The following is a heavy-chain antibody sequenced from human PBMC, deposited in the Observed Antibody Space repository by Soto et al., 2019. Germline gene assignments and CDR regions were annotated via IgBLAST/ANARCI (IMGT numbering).Heavy chain of an antibody. CDR1: GGSISSYY. J-gene: IGHJ4*02. CDR2: IYYSGST. D-gene: IGHD3-3*01. V-gene: IGHV4-59*12. Sequence: SETLSLTCTVSGGSISSYYWSWIRQPPGKGLEWIGYIYYSGSTNYNPSLKSRVTISVDTSKNQFSLKLSSVTAADTAVYYCASRTIFGVVMVWGQGTLVTVSS. CDR3: ASRTIFGVVMV.